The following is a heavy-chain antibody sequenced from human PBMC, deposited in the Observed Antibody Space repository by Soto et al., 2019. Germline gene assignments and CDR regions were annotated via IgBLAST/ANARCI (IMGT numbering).Heavy chain of an antibody. CDR3: AKDNDLDRDGPFDL. Sequence: EVQLVESGGGSVQPGRSLRLSCAASGFSFDDYGMHWVRQGPGKGLEWVSGISWNSGDIYYADSVKGRFTICRDNAKMSMYRQMNSLITDDTSLYYCAKDNDLDRDGPFDLWGQGILVTVSS. V-gene: IGHV3-9*01. CDR1: GFSFDDYG. J-gene: IGHJ4*02. CDR2: ISWNSGDI. D-gene: IGHD2-2*03.